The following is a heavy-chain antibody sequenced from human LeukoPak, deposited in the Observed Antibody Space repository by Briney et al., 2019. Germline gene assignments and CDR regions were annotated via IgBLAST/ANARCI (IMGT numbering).Heavy chain of an antibody. D-gene: IGHD2-2*01. CDR1: AGSINNYY. J-gene: IGHJ3*02. CDR2: IYNSGST. CDR3: ARDRGIVVVPAAISAFDI. V-gene: IGHV4-4*08. Sequence: SETLSLTCTVSAGSINNYYWTWIRQPPGKGLEWIGYIYNSGSTNYNPSLKSRVTISVDTSKNQFSLKLSSVTAADTAVYYCARDRGIVVVPAAISAFDIWGQGTMVTVSS.